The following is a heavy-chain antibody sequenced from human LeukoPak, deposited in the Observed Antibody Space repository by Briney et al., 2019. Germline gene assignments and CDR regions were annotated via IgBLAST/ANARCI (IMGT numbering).Heavy chain of an antibody. CDR2: ISGSGGST. J-gene: IGHJ4*02. CDR3: AKDGRDTAMVTASDY. V-gene: IGHV3-23*01. Sequence: GGSLRPSCAASGFTFSTYAMSWVRQAPGKGLEGVSAISGSGGSTYYADSVKGRFTIPRDNSKNTLYLQMNSLRAEDTAVYYCAKDGRDTAMVTASDYWGQGTLVTVSS. D-gene: IGHD5-18*01. CDR1: GFTFSTYA.